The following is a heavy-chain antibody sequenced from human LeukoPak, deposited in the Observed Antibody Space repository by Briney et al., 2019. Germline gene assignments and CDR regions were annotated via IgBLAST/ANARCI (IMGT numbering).Heavy chain of an antibody. Sequence: ASVKVSCKASGYTFTSYYMHWVRQAPGQGLEWMGIINPSGGSTSYTQKFQGRVTMTRDTSTSTVYMELSSLRFEDTAVCYCARETISDAFDIWGQGTMVTVSS. J-gene: IGHJ3*02. CDR1: GYTFTSYY. CDR3: ARETISDAFDI. CDR2: INPSGGST. D-gene: IGHD3-3*01. V-gene: IGHV1-46*01.